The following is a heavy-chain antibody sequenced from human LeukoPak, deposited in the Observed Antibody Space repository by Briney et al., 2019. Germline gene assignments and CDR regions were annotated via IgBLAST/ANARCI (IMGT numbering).Heavy chain of an antibody. Sequence: TGGSLRLSCAVSGFIVSSNYMSWVRQAPGKGLEWVAHINPDGRDTYYVDSVKGRFTISRDNAQNSMYLQMNSLRVEDTAVYYCTSWGDTTAEYFQRWGQGTLVTVSS. CDR2: INPDGRDT. V-gene: IGHV3-7*01. J-gene: IGHJ1*01. CDR3: TSWGDTTAEYFQR. D-gene: IGHD2-21*02. CDR1: GFIVSSNY.